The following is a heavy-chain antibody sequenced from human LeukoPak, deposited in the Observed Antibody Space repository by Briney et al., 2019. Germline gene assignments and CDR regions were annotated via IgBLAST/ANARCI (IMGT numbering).Heavy chain of an antibody. CDR2: IYYSGST. CDR1: GGSISSGGYY. V-gene: IGHV4-31*03. CDR3: ARVQNYDSRKIDY. J-gene: IGHJ4*02. Sequence: SETLSLTCTVSGGSISSGGYYWSWIRQHPGKGLEWIGYIYYSGSTYYNPSLKSRVTISVDTSKNQFSLKLSSVTAADTAAYYCARVQNYDSRKIDYWGQGTLVTVSS. D-gene: IGHD3-22*01.